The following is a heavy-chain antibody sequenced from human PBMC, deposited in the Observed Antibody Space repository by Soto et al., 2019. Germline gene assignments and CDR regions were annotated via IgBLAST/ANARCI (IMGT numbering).Heavy chain of an antibody. D-gene: IGHD1-26*01. CDR1: GDSIGRFY. CDR2: VYSTGGT. Sequence: PSETLSLTCNVSGDSIGRFYWRWIRQSAEKGLEWIGRVYSTGGTAYNPALKGRVTISLDRSNNHVSLEMNSVTAADTAVYFCARDLSGTGLDIWGRGTRVTVSS. J-gene: IGHJ6*02. CDR3: ARDLSGTGLDI. V-gene: IGHV4-4*07.